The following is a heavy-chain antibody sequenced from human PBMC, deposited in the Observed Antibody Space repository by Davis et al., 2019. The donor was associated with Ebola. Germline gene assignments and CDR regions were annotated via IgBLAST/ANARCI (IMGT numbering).Heavy chain of an antibody. CDR1: GFTFSSYA. CDR2: ISGSGGST. J-gene: IGHJ4*02. D-gene: IGHD3-22*01. V-gene: IGHV3-23*01. Sequence: GESLKISCAASGFTFSSYAMSWVRQAPGKGLEWVSAISGSGGSTYYADSVKGRFTISRDNAKNSLYLQMNSLRAEDTAVYYCARGYYDSSGYYDYWGQGTLVTVSS. CDR3: ARGYYDSSGYYDY.